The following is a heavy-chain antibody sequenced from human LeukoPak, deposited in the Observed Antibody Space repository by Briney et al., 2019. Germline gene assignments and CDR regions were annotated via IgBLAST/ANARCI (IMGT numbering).Heavy chain of an antibody. Sequence: LAGGSLRLSCAASGFTFSSYAMSWVRQAPGKGLEWVSAISGSGGSTYYADSVKGRFTISRDNSKNTLYLQMSSLRAEDTAVYYCAKDANSGSALDYWGQGTLVTVSS. CDR1: GFTFSSYA. V-gene: IGHV3-23*01. CDR2: ISGSGGST. D-gene: IGHD1-26*01. CDR3: AKDANSGSALDY. J-gene: IGHJ4*02.